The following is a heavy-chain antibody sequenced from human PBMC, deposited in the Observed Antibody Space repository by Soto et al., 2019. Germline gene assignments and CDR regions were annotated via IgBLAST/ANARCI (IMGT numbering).Heavy chain of an antibody. CDR1: GGSISSSSYY. CDR2: IYYSGST. Sequence: QLQLQESGPGLVKPSETLSLTCTVSGGSISSSSYYWGWIRQPPGKGLEWIGSIYYSGSTYYNPSLKSRVTISVDTSKNQFSLKLSSVTAADTAVYYCARPSHQFWSNYYYYYMDVWGKGTTVTVSS. CDR3: ARPSHQFWSNYYYYYMDV. D-gene: IGHD2-8*02. V-gene: IGHV4-39*01. J-gene: IGHJ6*03.